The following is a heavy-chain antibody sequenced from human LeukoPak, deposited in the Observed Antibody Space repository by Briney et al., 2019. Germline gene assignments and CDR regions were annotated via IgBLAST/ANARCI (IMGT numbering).Heavy chain of an antibody. J-gene: IGHJ4*02. CDR3: ATAKGERWLVPSAFDY. CDR2: ISGSGGST. CDR1: GFTFSSYA. Sequence: GGSLRLSCAASGFTFSSYAMSWVRQAPGKGLEWVSAISGSGGSTYYADSVKGRFTISRDNSKNTLYLQMNSLRAEDTAVYYCATAKGERWLVPSAFDYWGQGTLVTVSS. V-gene: IGHV3-23*01. D-gene: IGHD6-19*01.